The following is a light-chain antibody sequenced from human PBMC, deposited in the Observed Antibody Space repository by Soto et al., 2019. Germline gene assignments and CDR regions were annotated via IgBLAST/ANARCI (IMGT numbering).Light chain of an antibody. CDR3: QQYGRSRWT. CDR1: QSVSSIY. V-gene: IGKV3-20*01. J-gene: IGKJ1*01. CDR2: GAS. Sequence: EIVLTQSPGTLSLSPGERATLSCSASQSVSSIYLAWYQQKPGQAPRLLIYGASSRATGIPDRFSGSGSGTDFTLTISRVEPEDFAVYYCQQYGRSRWTFGQGTKVEI.